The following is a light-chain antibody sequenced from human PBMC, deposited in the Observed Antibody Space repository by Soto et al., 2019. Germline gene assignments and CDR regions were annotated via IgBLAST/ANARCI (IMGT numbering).Light chain of an antibody. V-gene: IGLV2-14*01. J-gene: IGLJ1*01. CDR2: EVT. CDR3: NSYTTLSNRV. CDR1: SSDVAKYDY. Sequence: QSVLTQPRSVSGSPGQSVTISCTGTSSDVAKYDYVSWYQQSPGKAPKLLIYEVTNRPSGVSNRFSGSKSGNTASLTISGLQAEDEANYYCNSYTTLSNRVFGTGTKVTVL.